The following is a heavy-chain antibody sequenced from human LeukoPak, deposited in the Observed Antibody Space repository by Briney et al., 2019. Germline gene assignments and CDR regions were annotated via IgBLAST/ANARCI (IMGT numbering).Heavy chain of an antibody. CDR1: GGSTSSGDYY. Sequence: SQTLSLTCTISGGSTSSGDYYWSWIRQPPGKGLEWIGYIYYSGSTYYNPSLKSRVTISVDTSKNQFSLKLSSVTAADTAVYYCARVYYYDNSGYGKDYFDHWGQGTLVTVSS. CDR3: ARVYYYDNSGYGKDYFDH. CDR2: IYYSGST. J-gene: IGHJ4*02. V-gene: IGHV4-30-4*01. D-gene: IGHD3-22*01.